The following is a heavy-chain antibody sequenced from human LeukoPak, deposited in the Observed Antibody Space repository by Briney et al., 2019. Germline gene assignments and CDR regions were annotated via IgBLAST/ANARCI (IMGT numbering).Heavy chain of an antibody. CDR1: GYTFTSYY. Sequence: GASVKVSCKASGYTFTSYYMHWVRQAPGQGLEWMGIINPSGGSTSYAQKFQGRVTMTRDMSTSTVYMELSSLRSEDTAVYYCASWGTTVTNYNNAFDYWGQGTLVTVSS. D-gene: IGHD4-17*01. CDR3: ASWGTTVTNYNNAFDY. V-gene: IGHV1-46*01. CDR2: INPSGGST. J-gene: IGHJ4*02.